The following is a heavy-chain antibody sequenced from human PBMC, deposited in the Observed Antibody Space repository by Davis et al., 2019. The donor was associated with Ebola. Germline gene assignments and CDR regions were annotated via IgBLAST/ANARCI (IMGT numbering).Heavy chain of an antibody. V-gene: IGHV3-30*03. J-gene: IGHJ4*02. Sequence: GESLKISCVVSGMTFSSYGMHWVRQAPGKGLEWVAVISSDGSEQYYGDSVKGRLTISRDNSKNTLYLQMDNLRAEDTAVYYCARDRDNYGWGTYFDYWGQGTPVTVSS. CDR2: ISSDGSEQ. D-gene: IGHD3-10*01. CDR1: GMTFSSYG. CDR3: ARDRDNYGWGTYFDY.